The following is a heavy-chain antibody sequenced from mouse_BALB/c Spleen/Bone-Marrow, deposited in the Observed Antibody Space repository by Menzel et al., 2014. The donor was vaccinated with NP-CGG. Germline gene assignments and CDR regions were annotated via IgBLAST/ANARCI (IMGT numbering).Heavy chain of an antibody. CDR2: ISPYNDGT. CDR3: TREVVATDYFDY. Sequence: EVQLQQSGPELVKPGASVKMSCKASGYTFTSYAMHWVQQTPGQGLEWIGYISPYNDGTKYNEKFKGKTTLTSDKSSSTAYMELSRLTTEDSAVYYCTREVVATDYFDYWGQGTTLTVSS. V-gene: IGHV1-14*01. J-gene: IGHJ2*01. CDR1: GYTFTSYA. D-gene: IGHD1-1*01.